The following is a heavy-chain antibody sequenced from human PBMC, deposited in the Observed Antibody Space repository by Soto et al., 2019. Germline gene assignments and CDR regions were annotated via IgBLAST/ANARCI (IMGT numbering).Heavy chain of an antibody. Sequence: PSETLSLTCTVSGGSISSSSYYWGWIRQPPGKGLEWIGSIYYSGSTYYNPSLKSRVTISVDTSKNQFSLKLSSVTAADTAVYYCARLWGYCSSTSCPYYYYGMDVWGQGTTVT. J-gene: IGHJ6*02. D-gene: IGHD2-2*01. CDR3: ARLWGYCSSTSCPYYYYGMDV. CDR1: GGSISSSSYY. CDR2: IYYSGST. V-gene: IGHV4-39*01.